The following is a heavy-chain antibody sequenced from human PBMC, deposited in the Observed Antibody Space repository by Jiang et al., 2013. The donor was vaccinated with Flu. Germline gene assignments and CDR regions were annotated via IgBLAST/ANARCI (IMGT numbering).Heavy chain of an antibody. V-gene: IGHV4-34*01. D-gene: IGHD6-19*01. CDR1: GGSFSGYY. CDR3: ARGTAVAGLYYFDY. CDR2: INHSGST. J-gene: IGHJ4*02. Sequence: LLKPSETLSLTCAVYGGSFSGYYWSWIRQPPGKGLEWIGEINHSGSTNYNPSLKSRVTISVDTSKNQFSLKLSSVTAADTAVYYCARGTAVAGLYYFDYWGQGTLVTVSS.